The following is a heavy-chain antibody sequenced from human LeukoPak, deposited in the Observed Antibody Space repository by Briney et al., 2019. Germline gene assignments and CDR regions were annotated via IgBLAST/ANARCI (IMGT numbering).Heavy chain of an antibody. D-gene: IGHD3-10*01. J-gene: IGHJ4*02. Sequence: PSETLSLTCTVSGGSISSGNYYWSWIRQPPGKGLEWIGEINHSGSTNYNPSLKSRVTISVDTSKNQFSLKLSSVTAADTAVYYCARGRPKLLWFGESPKGRNYFDYWGQGTLVTVSP. CDR2: INHSGST. CDR1: GGSISSGNYY. CDR3: ARGRPKLLWFGESPKGRNYFDY. V-gene: IGHV4-39*07.